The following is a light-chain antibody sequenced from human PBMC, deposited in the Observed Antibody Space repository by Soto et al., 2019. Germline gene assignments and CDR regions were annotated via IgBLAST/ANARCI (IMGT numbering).Light chain of an antibody. CDR2: DAS. J-gene: IGKJ2*03. Sequence: DIQMTQSPSTLTASVGDRVTITCRASQSVTNFLAWYQQKPGKAPKLLIYDASTFEDGVPSRFSGSGSGTQFTLAISSVQPDDYATYYCQQYNDWSSRFGQGTKLEI. CDR1: QSVTNF. V-gene: IGKV1-5*01. CDR3: QQYNDWSSR.